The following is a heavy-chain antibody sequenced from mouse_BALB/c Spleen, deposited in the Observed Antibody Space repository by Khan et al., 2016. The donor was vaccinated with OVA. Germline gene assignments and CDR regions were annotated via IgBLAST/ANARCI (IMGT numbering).Heavy chain of an antibody. Sequence: QVQLKQSGPGLVAPSQSLSITCNVSGFSLSRYNIHWVRQPPGKGLEWLGMIWGGGGTDYNSSLKSRLSISKDNSKSQGFLKVSGLKTDNTAVYYCARAYYRYDGYYAMDYWGQGTSVTVSS. D-gene: IGHD2-14*01. J-gene: IGHJ4*01. CDR1: GFSLSRYN. CDR3: ARAYYRYDGYYAMDY. V-gene: IGHV2-6-4*01. CDR2: IWGGGGT.